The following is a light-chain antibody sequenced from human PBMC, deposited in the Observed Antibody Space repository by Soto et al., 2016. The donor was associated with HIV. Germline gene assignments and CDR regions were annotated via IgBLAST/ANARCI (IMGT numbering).Light chain of an antibody. CDR3: QQYDVLWT. J-gene: IGKJ1*01. CDR1: QSVSVW. V-gene: IGKV1-5*03. Sequence: DIQMTQFPSTLSASIGDRVTITCRASQSVSVWLAWYQQKPGKAPNLLIFKTSTLEVGVPSRFSGSGSGTDFTLTLSSVQPNDVGTYYCQQYDVLWTFGPGTKVEIK. CDR2: KTS.